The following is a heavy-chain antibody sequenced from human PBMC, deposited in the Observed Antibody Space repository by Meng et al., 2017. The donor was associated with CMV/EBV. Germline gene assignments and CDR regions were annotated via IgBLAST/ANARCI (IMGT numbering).Heavy chain of an antibody. J-gene: IGHJ6*02. CDR2: ISSSGSTI. V-gene: IGHV3-48*03. D-gene: IGHD2-2*01. Sequence: GESLKISCAASGFTFSSYEMNWVRQAPGKGLEWVSYISSSGSTIYYADSVKGRFTISRDNAKNSLYLQMNSLRAEDTAVYYCARDGLECSSTSCDYYYYYGMDVWGQGTTVTVSS. CDR1: GFTFSSYE. CDR3: ARDGLECSSTSCDYYYYYGMDV.